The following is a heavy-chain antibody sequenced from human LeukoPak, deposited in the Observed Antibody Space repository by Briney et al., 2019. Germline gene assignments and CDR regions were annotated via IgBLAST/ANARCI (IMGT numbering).Heavy chain of an antibody. CDR3: ARDKERIAARSPLGY. CDR1: GFTFSSYS. V-gene: IGHV3-21*01. D-gene: IGHD6-6*01. Sequence: GGSLRLSCAASGFTFSSYSMNWVRQAPGKGLEWVSFISSSSSYIYYADSVKGRFTISRDNAKNSLYLQMNSLRAEDTAVYYCARDKERIAARSPLGYWGQGTLVTVSS. J-gene: IGHJ4*02. CDR2: ISSSSSYI.